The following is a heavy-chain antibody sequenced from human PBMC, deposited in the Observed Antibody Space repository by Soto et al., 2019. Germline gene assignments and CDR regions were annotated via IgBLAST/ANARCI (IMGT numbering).Heavy chain of an antibody. Sequence: PGESLRLSCAASGFSFSSYWMSWVRQASGKGLEWVANIKQDGSEKYYVDSVKGRFTLSRDNAKNSLQLQMSSLRHEDTAIYFCARVAYGNGWIFDYWGQGTLVTVSS. CDR3: ARVAYGNGWIFDY. CDR2: IKQDGSEK. J-gene: IGHJ4*01. D-gene: IGHD6-19*01. CDR1: GFSFSSYW. V-gene: IGHV3-7*03.